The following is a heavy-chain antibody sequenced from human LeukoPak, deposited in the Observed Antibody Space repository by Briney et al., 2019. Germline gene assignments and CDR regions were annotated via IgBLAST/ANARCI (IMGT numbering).Heavy chain of an antibody. J-gene: IGHJ5*02. CDR3: AKASPHNYGSGSYYLNPFDP. Sequence: GGTLRLSCAASGFTFNSYGMSWVRQAPGKGLEWVSSISGSGGGTYSADSVKGRFTISRDNSKNTLYLQMNSLRAEDTAVYYCAKASPHNYGSGSYYLNPFDPWGQGTLVTVSS. D-gene: IGHD3-10*01. V-gene: IGHV3-23*01. CDR2: ISGSGGGT. CDR1: GFTFNSYG.